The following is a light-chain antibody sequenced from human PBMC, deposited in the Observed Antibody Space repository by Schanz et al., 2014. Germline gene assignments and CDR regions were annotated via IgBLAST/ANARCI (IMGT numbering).Light chain of an antibody. CDR3: HQYYISPTT. Sequence: DIVMTQSPDSLAVSLGERATINCKSSQSILYTSNNKNYLTWYQQKPGQPPKLLIYWASTRESGVPDRFSGSGSGTDFTLTISSLQAADVAVYYCHQYYISPTTFGQGTRLETK. CDR1: QSILYTSNNKNY. J-gene: IGKJ5*01. V-gene: IGKV4-1*01. CDR2: WAS.